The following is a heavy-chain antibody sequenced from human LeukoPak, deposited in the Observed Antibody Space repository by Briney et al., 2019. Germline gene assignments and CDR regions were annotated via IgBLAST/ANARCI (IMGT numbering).Heavy chain of an antibody. CDR1: GYTFTSYA. D-gene: IGHD5-18*01. V-gene: IGHV1-3*03. CDR2: INAGNGNT. Sequence: ALVNVSCKASGYTFTSYAMHWVRQAPGQRLEWMGWINAGNGNTKYSQEFQGRVTMTRDTSTSTVYMELSSLRSEDTAVYYCASIGYSYGTHQFDYWGQGTLVTVSS. CDR3: ASIGYSYGTHQFDY. J-gene: IGHJ4*02.